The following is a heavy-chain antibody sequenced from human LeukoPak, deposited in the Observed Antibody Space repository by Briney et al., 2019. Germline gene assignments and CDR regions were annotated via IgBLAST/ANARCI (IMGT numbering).Heavy chain of an antibody. Sequence: SETLSLTCTVSGGSISSSSYYWGWIRQPPGKGLEWIGSIYYSGSTYYNPSLKSRVTISVDTSKNQFSLKLSSVTAADTAVYYCARAYSSSRGAFDYWGQGTLVTVSS. CDR1: GGSISSSSYY. J-gene: IGHJ4*02. D-gene: IGHD6-6*01. CDR2: IYYSGST. CDR3: ARAYSSSRGAFDY. V-gene: IGHV4-39*07.